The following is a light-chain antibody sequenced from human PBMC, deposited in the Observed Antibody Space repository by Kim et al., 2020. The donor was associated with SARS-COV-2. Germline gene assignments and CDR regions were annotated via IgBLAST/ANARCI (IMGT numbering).Light chain of an antibody. CDR3: AAWDDSLSGWV. J-gene: IGLJ3*02. Sequence: GERVTISGSGSSSDNGSNAVIWYRQLQGTAPKLLIYSDDQRPSGVPDRCSGSKSGTSASLAISGLRSEDEAEYYCAAWDDSLSGWVFGGGTQLTVL. CDR2: SDD. CDR1: SSDNGSNA. V-gene: IGLV1-44*01.